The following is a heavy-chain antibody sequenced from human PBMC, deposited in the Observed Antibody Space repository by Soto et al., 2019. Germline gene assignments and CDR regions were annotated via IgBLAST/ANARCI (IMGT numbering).Heavy chain of an antibody. D-gene: IGHD6-13*01. CDR2: IYCSGNT. Sequence: QVQLQESGPGLVKPSQTLSLTCIVSGGSISSNDFYWSWIRQHPGKGLEWIGYIYCSGNTYYNPSLKRRVTILVDTSKNPFSLKVSSVTAADTAVYYCARLSGSWHSWFDPWGQGTLVTVSS. J-gene: IGHJ5*02. CDR3: ARLSGSWHSWFDP. V-gene: IGHV4-31*03. CDR1: GGSISSNDFY.